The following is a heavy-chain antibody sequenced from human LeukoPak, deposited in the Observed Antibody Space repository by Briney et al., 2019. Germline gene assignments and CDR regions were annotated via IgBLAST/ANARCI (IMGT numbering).Heavy chain of an antibody. D-gene: IGHD2-2*02. CDR1: GFSFRMYA. V-gene: IGHV3-21*01. J-gene: IGHJ6*03. CDR2: IIYDGRHT. Sequence: GGSLRLSCTASGFSFRMYAMSWVRQAPGKGLESVASIIYDGRHTYYAASVKGRFTISRDNAKNSLYVQMNSLRAEDTAVYYCARGVPGYCSGTSCYKDYYYMDVWGKGTTVTVSS. CDR3: ARGVPGYCSGTSCYKDYYYMDV.